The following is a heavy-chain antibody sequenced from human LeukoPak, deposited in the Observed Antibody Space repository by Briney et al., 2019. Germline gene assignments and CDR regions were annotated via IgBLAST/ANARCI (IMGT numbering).Heavy chain of an antibody. Sequence: GESLKISCKGSGYSFTSYWIGWVRQMPGKGLEWMGIIYPGDSDTRYSPSFQGQVTISADKSISTAYLQWSSLKASDTAMYYCARRIGSYGFYDAFDIWGQGTMVTVSS. D-gene: IGHD5-18*01. J-gene: IGHJ3*02. CDR1: GYSFTSYW. CDR3: ARRIGSYGFYDAFDI. V-gene: IGHV5-51*01. CDR2: IYPGDSDT.